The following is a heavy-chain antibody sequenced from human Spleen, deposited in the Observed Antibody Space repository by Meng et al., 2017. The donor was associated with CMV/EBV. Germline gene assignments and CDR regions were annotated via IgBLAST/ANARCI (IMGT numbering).Heavy chain of an antibody. D-gene: IGHD4-17*01. J-gene: IGHJ4*02. Sequence: GGSLRLSCAVSGSTFSGDWMHWVRQGPGKGLMWVSYIWGDGSTTGYADSVKGRFTISRDNSKNTLYLQMNSLRAEDTALYYCASGPNYGEPYYFDYWGQGTLVTVSS. CDR1: GSTFSGDW. CDR3: ASGPNYGEPYYFDY. CDR2: IWGDGSTT. V-gene: IGHV3-74*01.